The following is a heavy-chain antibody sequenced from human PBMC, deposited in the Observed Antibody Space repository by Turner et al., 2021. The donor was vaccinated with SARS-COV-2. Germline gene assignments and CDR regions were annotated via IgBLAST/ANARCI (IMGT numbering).Heavy chain of an antibody. Sequence: LHLPESGPGFVMTPETPSLTGTVPGGSISSSGYYWGWIRQPPGKGLEWIGSIYYSGSTDYNPSLKSRVTISVDTSKNQFSLKLSSVTAADTAVYYCARHAYGSGSYYPDDYWGQGTLVTVSS. CDR2: IYYSGST. CDR3: ARHAYGSGSYYPDDY. V-gene: IGHV4-39*01. CDR1: GGSISSSGYY. D-gene: IGHD3-10*01. J-gene: IGHJ4*02.